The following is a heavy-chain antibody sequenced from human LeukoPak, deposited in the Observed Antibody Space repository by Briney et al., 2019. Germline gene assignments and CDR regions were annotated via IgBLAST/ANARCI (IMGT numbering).Heavy chain of an antibody. CDR3: ARSAGGVIVVVTPALSRTRPPYYYYYMDV. Sequence: SVKVSCKASGGTFSTYAISWVRQAPGQGLEWMGGIIPIFGTANYAQKFQGRVTITADESTRSAYMELSSLRSEDTAVYYCARSAGGVIVVVTPALSRTRPPYYYYYMDVWGRGTTVTVSS. J-gene: IGHJ6*03. CDR2: IIPIFGTA. D-gene: IGHD2-2*01. V-gene: IGHV1-69*13. CDR1: GGTFSTYA.